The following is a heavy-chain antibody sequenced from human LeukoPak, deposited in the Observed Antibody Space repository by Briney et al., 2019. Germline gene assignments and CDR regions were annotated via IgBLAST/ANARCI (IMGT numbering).Heavy chain of an antibody. CDR1: GLTISSYS. Sequence: GGSLRLSCEASGLTISSYSMNWVRQAPGKGLEWVSYIDSSNSTVYYADSVKGRFTISRDNAKNSLYLQMNSLRAEDTAVYYCARDMLAGIVGATGAFDIWGQGTMVTVSS. CDR2: IDSSNSTV. J-gene: IGHJ3*02. CDR3: ARDMLAGIVGATGAFDI. V-gene: IGHV3-48*01. D-gene: IGHD1-26*01.